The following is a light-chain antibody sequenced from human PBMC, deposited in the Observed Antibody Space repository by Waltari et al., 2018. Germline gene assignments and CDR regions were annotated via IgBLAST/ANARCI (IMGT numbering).Light chain of an antibody. CDR2: VNRAGSY. CDR3: QTGGFGIWV. Sequence: QLMLTQSPSASASLGASVKLTCPLTSGHSDYAIAWHQQQPEKGPRFLMKVNRAGSYIKGDGIPDRFSGSSSGAERYITISSLQSEDEADYYCQTGGFGIWVFGGGTKLTVL. V-gene: IGLV4-69*01. J-gene: IGLJ3*02. CDR1: SGHSDYA.